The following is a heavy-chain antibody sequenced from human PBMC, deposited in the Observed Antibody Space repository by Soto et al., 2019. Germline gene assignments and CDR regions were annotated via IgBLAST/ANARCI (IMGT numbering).Heavy chain of an antibody. CDR2: IYHSGTT. CDR3: ARDPRGYTYGVGYYHSGMDV. V-gene: IGHV4-4*02. CDR1: GDSIASSYW. D-gene: IGHD5-18*01. Sequence: SETLSLTCVVSGDSIASSYWWSWVRQPPGKGLEWIGEIYHSGTTNYNPSLKSRVTILQDKSNNQFSLRLDSVTAADTAVYYCARDPRGYTYGVGYYHSGMDVWGQGTTVTVSS. J-gene: IGHJ6*02.